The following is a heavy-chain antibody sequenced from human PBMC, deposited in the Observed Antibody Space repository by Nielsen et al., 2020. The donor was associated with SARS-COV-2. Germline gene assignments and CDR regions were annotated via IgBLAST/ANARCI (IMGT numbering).Heavy chain of an antibody. V-gene: IGHV3-30*18. CDR2: ISYDGSNK. Sequence: GGSLTLSCAASGFTFSSYGMHWVRQAPGKGLEWVAVISYDGSNKYYADSVNGRFTISRDNSKNTLYLQMNSLRAEDTAVYYCAKVSGSGSYYDYWGQGTLVTVSS. CDR3: AKVSGSGSYYDY. CDR1: GFTFSSYG. D-gene: IGHD3-10*01. J-gene: IGHJ4*02.